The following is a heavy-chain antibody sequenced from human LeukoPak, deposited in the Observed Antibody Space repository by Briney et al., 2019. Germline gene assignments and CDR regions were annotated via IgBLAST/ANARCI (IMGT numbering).Heavy chain of an antibody. CDR1: GFTFSSYE. J-gene: IGHJ3*02. CDR3: AREALDDDDAFDI. V-gene: IGHV3-48*03. CDR2: IISSGSTI. D-gene: IGHD5-24*01. Sequence: PGGSLRLSCAASGFTFSSYEMNWVRQAPGKGLEWVSYIISSGSTIYYADSVKGRFTISRDNAKNSLYLQMNSLRAEDTAVYYCAREALDDDDAFDIWGQGTMVTVSS.